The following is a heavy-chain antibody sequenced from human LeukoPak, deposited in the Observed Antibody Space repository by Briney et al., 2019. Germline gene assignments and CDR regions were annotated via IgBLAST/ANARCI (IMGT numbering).Heavy chain of an antibody. D-gene: IGHD3-22*01. V-gene: IGHV3-21*01. CDR1: GFTFSSYS. CDR2: ISSSSSYI. J-gene: IGHJ1*01. CDR3: ASSYDSSGYYHH. Sequence: GSLRLSCAASGFTFSSYSMNWVRQAPGKGLEWVSSISSSSSYIYYADSVKGRFTISRDNAKNSLYLQMNSLGAEDTAVYYCASSYDSSGYYHHWGQGTLVTVSS.